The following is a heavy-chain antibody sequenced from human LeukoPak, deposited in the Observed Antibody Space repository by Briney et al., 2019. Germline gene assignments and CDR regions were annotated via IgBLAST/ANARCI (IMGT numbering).Heavy chain of an antibody. CDR3: ARRMAVAGTTLGFDY. D-gene: IGHD6-19*01. V-gene: IGHV1-46*01. J-gene: IGHJ4*02. Sequence: GASVKVSCKASGYTFTSYYMHWVRRAPGQGLEWMGIINPSGGSTSYAQKFQGRVTMTRDTSTSTVYMELNSLRSEDTAVYYCARRMAVAGTTLGFDYWGQGTLVTVSS. CDR1: GYTFTSYY. CDR2: INPSGGST.